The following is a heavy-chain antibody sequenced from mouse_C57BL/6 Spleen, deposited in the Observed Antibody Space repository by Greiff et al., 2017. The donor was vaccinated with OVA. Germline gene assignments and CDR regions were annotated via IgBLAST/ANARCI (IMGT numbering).Heavy chain of an antibody. J-gene: IGHJ4*01. CDR1: GYAFSSSW. CDR3: AREFYYAMDY. Sequence: VKLKQSGPELVKPGASVKISCKASGYAFSSSWMNWVKQRPGKGLEWIGRIYPGDGDTNYNGKFKGKATLTADKSSSTAYMQLSSLTSEDSAVYFCAREFYYAMDYWGQGTSVTVSS. V-gene: IGHV1-82*01. CDR2: IYPGDGDT.